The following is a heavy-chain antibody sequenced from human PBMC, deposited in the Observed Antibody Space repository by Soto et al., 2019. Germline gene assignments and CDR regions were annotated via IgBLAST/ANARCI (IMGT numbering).Heavy chain of an antibody. J-gene: IGHJ4*02. CDR3: ARRDIVATTPFDY. CDR2: IYYSGST. D-gene: IGHD5-12*01. Sequence: QLQLQESGPGLVKPSETLSLTCTVSGGSISSSSYYWGWIRQPPGKGLEWIGSIYYSGSTYYNPSLKRRVTISVDTSKNQFSRKLSSVTAADTAVYYCARRDIVATTPFDYWGQGTLVTVSS. CDR1: GGSISSSSYY. V-gene: IGHV4-39*01.